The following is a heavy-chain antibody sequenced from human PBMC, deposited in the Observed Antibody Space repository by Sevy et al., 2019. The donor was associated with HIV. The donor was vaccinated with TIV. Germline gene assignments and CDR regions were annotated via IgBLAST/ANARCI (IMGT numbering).Heavy chain of an antibody. CDR2: IYYSGST. CDR3: ARLDYYDSSGYYSPNWFDP. D-gene: IGHD3-22*01. J-gene: IGHJ5*02. CDR1: GGSISSSSYY. V-gene: IGHV4-39*01. Sequence: SETLSLTCTVSGGSISSSSYYWGWIRQPPGKGLEWIGSIYYSGSTYYNPSLKCRVTISVDTSKNQFSLKLSSVTAADTAVYYCARLDYYDSSGYYSPNWFDPWGQGTLVTVSS.